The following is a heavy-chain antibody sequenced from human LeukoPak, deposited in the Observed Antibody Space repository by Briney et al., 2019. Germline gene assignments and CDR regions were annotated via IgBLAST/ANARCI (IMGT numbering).Heavy chain of an antibody. CDR1: GFRFSSYD. D-gene: IGHD3-9*01. V-gene: IGHV3-13*04. J-gene: IGHJ4*02. CDR2: IGFAGDT. CDR3: ARGNILTGYEF. Sequence: GGSLRLSCAASGFRFSSYDMHWVRQPTGKGLEWVSAIGFAGDTYYSGSVKGRFTISRENAKNFFYLQMNSLRAGDTAVYYCARGNILTGYEFWGRGTLVTVSS.